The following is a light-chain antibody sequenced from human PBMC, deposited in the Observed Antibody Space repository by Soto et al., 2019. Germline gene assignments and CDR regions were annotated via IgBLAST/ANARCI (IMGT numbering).Light chain of an antibody. Sequence: QSALTQPASVSGSPGQSITISCTGNSSDVGSYNLVSWYQQHPGKAPKLMIYEGSKRPSGVSNRFSGSKSGNTASLTISGLQAEDEADYYCSSYTSSSTFVLFGGGTKLTVL. CDR1: SSDVGSYNL. CDR3: SSYTSSSTFVL. J-gene: IGLJ3*02. V-gene: IGLV2-14*02. CDR2: EGS.